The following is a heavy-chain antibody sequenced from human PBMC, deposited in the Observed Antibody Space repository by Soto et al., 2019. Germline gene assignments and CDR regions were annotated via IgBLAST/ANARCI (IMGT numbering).Heavy chain of an antibody. Sequence: ASVKVSCKASGYTFTSYYMHWVRQAPGQGLEWMGIINPSGGSTSYAQKFQGRVTMTRDTSTSTVYMELSSLRPEDTAVYYCAGVVVPAARSALGLSYYYYGMDVWG. CDR2: INPSGGST. D-gene: IGHD2-2*01. J-gene: IGHJ6*02. CDR1: GYTFTSYY. CDR3: AGVVVPAARSALGLSYYYYGMDV. V-gene: IGHV1-46*03.